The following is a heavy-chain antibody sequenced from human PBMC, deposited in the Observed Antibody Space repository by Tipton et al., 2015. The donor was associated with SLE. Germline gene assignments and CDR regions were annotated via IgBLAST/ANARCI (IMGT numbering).Heavy chain of an antibody. J-gene: IGHJ3*02. Sequence: QLVQSGPEVKKPGASVKVSCKASGYTFTGYYMHWVRQAPGQGLEWMGWINPNSGGTNYAQKFQGRVTMTRDTSISTASMEMSRLSHDDTAVYYWDSGVWRTRVFDIWGQGTMVTVSS. CDR1: GYTFTGYY. CDR3: DSGVWRTRVFDI. CDR2: INPNSGGT. D-gene: IGHD2-8*02. V-gene: IGHV1-2*02.